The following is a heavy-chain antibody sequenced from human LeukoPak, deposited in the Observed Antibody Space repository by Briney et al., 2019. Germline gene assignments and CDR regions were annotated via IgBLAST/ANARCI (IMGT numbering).Heavy chain of an antibody. CDR1: GGSISSGGYY. CDR2: IYYSGST. CDR3: ARDNRYCSSTSCPYYFGY. J-gene: IGHJ4*02. Sequence: SETLSLTCTVSGGSISSGGYYWSWIRQHPGKGLEWIGYIYYSGSTYYNPSLKSRVTISVDTSKNQFSLKLSSVTAADTAVYYCARDNRYCSSTSCPYYFGYWGQGTLVTVSS. V-gene: IGHV4-31*03. D-gene: IGHD2-2*01.